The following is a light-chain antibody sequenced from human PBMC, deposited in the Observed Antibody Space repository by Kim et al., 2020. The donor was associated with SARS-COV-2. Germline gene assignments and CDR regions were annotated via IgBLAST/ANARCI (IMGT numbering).Light chain of an antibody. V-gene: IGLV1-47*01. J-gene: IGLJ3*02. Sequence: QSVLSQPPSASGTPGQRVTISCSGDNSNIGSNYVYWYQQLPGTAPKLLIYRTDQRPSGVPDRFSGSKSGTSASLAISGLRSEDEADYYCAAWDDSLSGRVFGGGTQLTVL. CDR3: AAWDDSLSGRV. CDR2: RTD. CDR1: NSNIGSNY.